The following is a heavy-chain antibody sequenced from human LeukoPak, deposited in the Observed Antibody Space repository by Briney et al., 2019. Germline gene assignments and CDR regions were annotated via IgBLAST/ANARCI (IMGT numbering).Heavy chain of an antibody. J-gene: IGHJ4*02. V-gene: IGHV4-59*01. D-gene: IGHD3-10*01. CDR2: IYYSGST. CDR3: ARVYGSGDKLDY. Sequence: KPSETLSLTCTVSGGSISSYYWSWIRQPPGKGLEWIGYIYYSGSTNYNPSLKSRVTISVDTSKNQFSLKLSSVTAADTAVYYCARVYGSGDKLDYWGQGTLVTVSS. CDR1: GGSISSYY.